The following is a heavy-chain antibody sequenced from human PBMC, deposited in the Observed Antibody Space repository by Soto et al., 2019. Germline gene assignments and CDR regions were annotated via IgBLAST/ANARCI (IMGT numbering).Heavy chain of an antibody. D-gene: IGHD2-15*01. Sequence: GGSLRLSCSASGFIFSESTIYWVRQVPGKGLEAISAVSTSGRSSYYADSVKDRFTISRDNSKNTLFLQMGSLRPEDTAIYYCVKQAHGLDGVAFDYWGQGTQVTVSS. CDR2: VSTSGRSS. CDR1: GFIFSEST. CDR3: VKQAHGLDGVAFDY. J-gene: IGHJ4*02. V-gene: IGHV3-64D*06.